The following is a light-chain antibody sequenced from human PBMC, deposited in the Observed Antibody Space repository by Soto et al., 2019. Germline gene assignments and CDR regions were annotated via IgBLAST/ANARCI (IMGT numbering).Light chain of an antibody. CDR1: QSVSSSY. J-gene: IGKJ5*01. CDR2: GAS. V-gene: IGKV3-20*01. CDR3: QHFRA. Sequence: EVLLTQSPGTLSLSPGERATLSCRASQSVSSSYVAWYQQKRGQAPRLLMYGASSRATGIPDRFSGSGSGTDSTLTISRLEHEDFVLYYCQHFRAFGQGTRLEIK.